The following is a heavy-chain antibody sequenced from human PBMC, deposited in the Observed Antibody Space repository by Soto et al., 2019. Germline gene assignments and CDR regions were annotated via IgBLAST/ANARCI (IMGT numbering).Heavy chain of an antibody. CDR2: INQDGSEK. V-gene: IGHV3-7*01. D-gene: IGHD2-8*01. CDR3: ARYGMAVLMGGYYYYMDV. CDR1: GFTLSRYW. Sequence: PGGSLRLSCAASGFTLSRYWMSWVRQAPGKGLEWVANINQDGSEKYYVDSVKGRFTISRDNAKNSLYLQMNSLRAEDTAVYYCARYGMAVLMGGYYYYMDVWGKGTTVTVSS. J-gene: IGHJ6*03.